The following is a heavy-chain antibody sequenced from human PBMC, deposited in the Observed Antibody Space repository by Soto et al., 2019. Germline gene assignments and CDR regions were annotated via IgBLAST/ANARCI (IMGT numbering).Heavy chain of an antibody. CDR1: GFTFSSYS. V-gene: IGHV3-21*01. CDR3: ARITNRDSSPFDY. Sequence: GGSLRLSCAASGFTFSSYSMNWVRQAPGKGLEWVSSISSSSSYIYYADSVKGRFTISRDNAKNSLYLQMNSLRAEDTAVYYCARITNRDSSPFDYWGQGTLVTVSS. J-gene: IGHJ4*02. CDR2: ISSSSSYI. D-gene: IGHD6-13*01.